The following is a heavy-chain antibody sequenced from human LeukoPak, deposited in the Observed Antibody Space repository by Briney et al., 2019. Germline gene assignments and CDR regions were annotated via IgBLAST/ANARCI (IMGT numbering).Heavy chain of an antibody. D-gene: IGHD3-10*01. CDR1: GGSFSGYY. J-gene: IGHJ5*02. Sequence: PSETLSLTCDVYGGSFSGYYWSWIRQPPGKGLEWIGEINHSGSTNYNPSLKSRVTMSVDTSKNQFSLNLSSLTAADTAVYYCARGTPHYYGSGSHYIRRFDPWGQGTLVTASS. CDR3: ARGTPHYYGSGSHYIRRFDP. V-gene: IGHV4-34*01. CDR2: INHSGST.